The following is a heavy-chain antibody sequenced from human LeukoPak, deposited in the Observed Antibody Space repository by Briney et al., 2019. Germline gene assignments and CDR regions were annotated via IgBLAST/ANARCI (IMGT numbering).Heavy chain of an antibody. CDR2: ISSSGSTI. CDR3: ARGYYDSSGYYRYYYYGMDV. Sequence: PGGSLRLSCAASGFTFSDYYMSWIRQAPGKGLEWVSYISSSGSTIYYADSVKGRFTISRDNAKNSLYLQMNSLRAEDTAVYYCARGYYDSSGYYRYYYYGMDVWGQGTTVTVSS. D-gene: IGHD3-22*01. J-gene: IGHJ6*02. CDR1: GFTFSDYY. V-gene: IGHV3-11*01.